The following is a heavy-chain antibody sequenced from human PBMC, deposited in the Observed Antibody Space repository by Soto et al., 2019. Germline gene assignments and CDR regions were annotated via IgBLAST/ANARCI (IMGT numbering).Heavy chain of an antibody. CDR2: ISYDGSNK. V-gene: IGHV3-30*18. CDR3: AEEIQREVTLGAFDI. CDR1: GLTFSSYG. J-gene: IGHJ3*02. D-gene: IGHD2-21*02. Sequence: SLRLSCAASGLTFSSYGMHWVRQAPGKGLEWVAVISYDGSNKYYADSVKGRFTISRDNSKNTLYLQMNSLRAEDTAVYYCAEEIQREVTLGAFDIWGQGTMVTVSS.